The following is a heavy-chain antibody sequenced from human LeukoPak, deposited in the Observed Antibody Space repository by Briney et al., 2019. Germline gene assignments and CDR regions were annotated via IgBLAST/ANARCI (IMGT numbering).Heavy chain of an antibody. CDR1: GFTFSNHA. J-gene: IGHJ5*02. CDR2: LTGTGVSK. D-gene: IGHD3-10*01. CDR3: AKRGQFGEFPVFDP. Sequence: GGSLRLSCTASGFTFSNHAMSWVRQAPGKRLEWVSCLTGTGVSKFYADSVRGRFTISRDNSKNTLYLQMNSLRAEDTAVYYCAKRGQFGEFPVFDPWGQGTLVTVSS. V-gene: IGHV3-23*01.